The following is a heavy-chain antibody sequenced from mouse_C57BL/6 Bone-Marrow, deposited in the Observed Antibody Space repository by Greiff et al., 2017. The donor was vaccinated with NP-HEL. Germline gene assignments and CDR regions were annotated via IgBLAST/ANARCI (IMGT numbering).Heavy chain of an antibody. CDR2: ISSGSSTI. J-gene: IGHJ2*01. V-gene: IGHV5-17*01. CDR3: ASTIYYYGFDY. Sequence: EVQLVESGGGLVKLGGSLKLSCAASGFTFSDYGMHWVRQAPEKGLEWVAYISSGSSTIYYADTVKGRFTISRDNAKNTLFLQMTSLRSEDTAMYYCASTIYYYGFDYWGQGTTLTVSS. D-gene: IGHD1-1*01. CDR1: GFTFSDYG.